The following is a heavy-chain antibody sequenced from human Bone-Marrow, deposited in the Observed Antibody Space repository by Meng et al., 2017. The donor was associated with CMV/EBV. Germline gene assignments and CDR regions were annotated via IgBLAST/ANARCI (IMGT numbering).Heavy chain of an antibody. Sequence: SETLSLTCAVYGGSFSGYYWSWIRQPPGKGLEWIGEINHSGSTNYNPSLKSRVTISVDKSKNQFSLKLSSVTAADTAVYYCARAMIPPRGWFDPWGQGTLVTVPQ. J-gene: IGHJ5*02. CDR3: ARAMIPPRGWFDP. CDR2: INHSGST. CDR1: GGSFSGYY. V-gene: IGHV4-34*01. D-gene: IGHD3-22*01.